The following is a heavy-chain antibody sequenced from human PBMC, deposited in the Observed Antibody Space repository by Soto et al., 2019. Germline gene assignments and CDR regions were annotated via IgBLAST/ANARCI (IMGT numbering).Heavy chain of an antibody. V-gene: IGHV4-4*02. CDR1: SVSISSGNW. Sequence: QVQLQESGPGLVKPSGTLSLTCIVSSVSISSGNWWSWVRHPPRRGLEGIVEIDHSGRTNYNPSLESRLNISVDNSKNQFSLKLSSVTAADAAVYHCASLTLIRGAPLGYWGQGTLVTV. J-gene: IGHJ4*02. CDR3: ASLTLIRGAPLGY. CDR2: IDHSGRT. D-gene: IGHD3-10*01.